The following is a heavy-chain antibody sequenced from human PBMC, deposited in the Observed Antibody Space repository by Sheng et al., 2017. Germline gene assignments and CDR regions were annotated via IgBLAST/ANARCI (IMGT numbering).Heavy chain of an antibody. CDR2: ISSSSSTI. Sequence: EVQLVESGGGLVQPGGSLRLSCAASGFTFSRYSMNWVRQAPGKGLKWVSYISSSSSTIYYGDSVKGRFTISRDNAKNSLYLQMNSLRAEDTAVYYCARDGDWLLHDAFDIWGQGTMVTVSS. CDR3: ARDGDWLLHDAFDI. D-gene: IGHD3-9*01. J-gene: IGHJ3*02. CDR1: GFTFSRYS. V-gene: IGHV3-48*01.